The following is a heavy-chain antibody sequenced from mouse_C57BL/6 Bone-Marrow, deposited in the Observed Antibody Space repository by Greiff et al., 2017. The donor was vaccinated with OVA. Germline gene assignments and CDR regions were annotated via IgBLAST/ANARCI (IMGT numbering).Heavy chain of an antibody. CDR3: TRWIVTSYYAMDY. D-gene: IGHD2-5*01. V-gene: IGHV14-4*01. CDR1: GFNIKDDY. CDR2: IDPENGDT. Sequence: VQLQQSGAELVRPGASVKLSCTASGFNIKDDYMHWVKQRPEQGLEWIGWIDPENGDTAYASKFQGKATITADTSSNTAYLQLSSLTSEDTAVYYCTRWIVTSYYAMDYWGQGTSVTVSS. J-gene: IGHJ4*01.